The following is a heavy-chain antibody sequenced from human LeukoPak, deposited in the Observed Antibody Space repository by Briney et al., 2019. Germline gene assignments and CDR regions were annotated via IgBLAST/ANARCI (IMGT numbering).Heavy chain of an antibody. CDR2: INHSGST. Sequence: SETLSLTCAVYGGSFSGYYWSWIRQPPGKGLEWIGEINHSGSTNYNPSLKSRVTISVDTSKNQFSLKLSSVTAADTAVYYCARRAYDYVWGSYRDNWFDPWGQGTLVTVSS. J-gene: IGHJ5*02. V-gene: IGHV4-34*01. D-gene: IGHD3-16*02. CDR1: GGSFSGYY. CDR3: ARRAYDYVWGSYRDNWFDP.